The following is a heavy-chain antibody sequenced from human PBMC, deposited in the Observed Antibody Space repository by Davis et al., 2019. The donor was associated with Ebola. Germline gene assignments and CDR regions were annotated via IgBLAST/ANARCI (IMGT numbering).Heavy chain of an antibody. D-gene: IGHD1-26*01. Sequence: KVSCKSSASSFTNYWIGWVRQMPGKGLEWMGIIYPGDSDTRYSPSFQGQVTISADKSISTAYLQWSSLEASDTAVYYCARTVSGSYYSALDYWGQGTLVTVSS. CDR1: ASSFTNYW. V-gene: IGHV5-51*01. CDR3: ARTVSGSYYSALDY. J-gene: IGHJ4*02. CDR2: IYPGDSDT.